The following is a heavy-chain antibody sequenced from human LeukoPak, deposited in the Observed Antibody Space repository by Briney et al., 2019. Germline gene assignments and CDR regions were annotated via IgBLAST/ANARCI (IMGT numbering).Heavy chain of an antibody. J-gene: IGHJ6*03. CDR3: ARDYRYMDV. Sequence: GGPLNFSCEPPGLPAISNNLTWVGRVQGKGLEWVSIIYSGGSTYYAGSVKGRFIVSRDSSENTLYLQMNSLRVEDTAVYFCARDYRYMDVWGKGTTVTVSS. CDR2: IYSGGST. CDR1: GLPAISNN. D-gene: IGHD3-10*01. V-gene: IGHV3-66*02.